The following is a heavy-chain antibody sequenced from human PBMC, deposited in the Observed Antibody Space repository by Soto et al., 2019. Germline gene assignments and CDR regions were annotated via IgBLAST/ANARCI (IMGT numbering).Heavy chain of an antibody. CDR2: ISAYNGNT. D-gene: IGHD3-3*01. CDR3: ASLGADKITIFGVVYYYMDV. CDR1: GYTFTSCG. V-gene: IGHV1-18*01. Sequence: ASVKVSCKASGYTFTSCGISWVRQAPGQGLEWMGWISAYNGNTNYAQKLQGRVTMTTDTSTSTAYMELRSLRSDDTAVYYCASLGADKITIFGVVYYYMDVWGKGTTVTVSS. J-gene: IGHJ6*03.